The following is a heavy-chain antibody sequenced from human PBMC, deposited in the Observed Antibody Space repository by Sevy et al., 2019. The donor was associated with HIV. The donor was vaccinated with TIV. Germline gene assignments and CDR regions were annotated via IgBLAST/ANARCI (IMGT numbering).Heavy chain of an antibody. CDR3: ARWDV. CDR2: IKEDGSDK. J-gene: IGHJ6*04. V-gene: IGHV3-7*01. CDR1: GFTFSSYW. Sequence: GGSLRLSCPASGFTFSSYWMNWVRQAPGKGLEWVANIKEDGSDKYYVDSVKGRFTISRDNAQNSLYLEMNSLRAEDSAVYYCARWDVWGKGTTVTVSS.